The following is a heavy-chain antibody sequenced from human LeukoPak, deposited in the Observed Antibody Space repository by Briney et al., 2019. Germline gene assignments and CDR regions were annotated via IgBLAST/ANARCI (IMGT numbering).Heavy chain of an antibody. Sequence: PSETLSLTCTVSGGSISSSSYYWGWIRQPPGKGLEWMGSIYYSGSTYYNPSLKSRVTISVDTSKNQFSLKLSSVTAADTAVYYCARIAYCGGDCEYNWFDPWGQGTLVTVSS. CDR2: IYYSGST. CDR3: ARIAYCGGDCEYNWFDP. V-gene: IGHV4-39*01. D-gene: IGHD2-21*02. CDR1: GGSISSSSYY. J-gene: IGHJ5*02.